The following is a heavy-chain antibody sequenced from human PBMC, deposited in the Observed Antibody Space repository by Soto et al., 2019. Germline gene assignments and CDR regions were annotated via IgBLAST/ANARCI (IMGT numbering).Heavy chain of an antibody. D-gene: IGHD3-9*01. CDR3: TRRPKAADIGVGSLDF. CDR1: GYSFTDAW. V-gene: IGHV3-15*07. CDR2: IKSFADGGTT. J-gene: IGHJ4*02. Sequence: EVKLVESGGDLVKPGGSLRLSCAASGYSFTDAWMNWVRQAPGKGLEWVGRIKSFADGGTTEYDAPVKGRFSISREDSTLTVFLQMNSLQTEDTAVYYCTRRPKAADIGVGSLDFWGRGNLVTVSA.